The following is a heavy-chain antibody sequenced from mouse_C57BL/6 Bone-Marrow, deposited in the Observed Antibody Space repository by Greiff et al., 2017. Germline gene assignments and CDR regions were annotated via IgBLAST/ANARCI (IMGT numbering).Heavy chain of an antibody. CDR1: GYAFTNYL. J-gene: IGHJ2*01. D-gene: IGHD1-1*01. V-gene: IGHV1-54*01. Sequence: VKLMESGAELVRPGTSVKVSCKASGYAFTNYLIEWVKQRPGQGLEWIGVINPGCGGTNYNEKFKGKATLTADKSSSTAYMQLSSLTSEDSAVYFCARYYYGSAYYFDYWGQGTTLTVSS. CDR3: ARYYYGSAYYFDY. CDR2: INPGCGGT.